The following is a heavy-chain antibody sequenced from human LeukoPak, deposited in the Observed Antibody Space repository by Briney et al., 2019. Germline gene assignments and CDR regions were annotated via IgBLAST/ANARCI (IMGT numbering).Heavy chain of an antibody. J-gene: IGHJ4*02. CDR2: ISSSSSYI. CDR3: ARGGTMIVVVYFDY. D-gene: IGHD3-22*01. CDR1: GFTFSSYS. V-gene: IGHV3-21*01. Sequence: GGSLRLSCAASGFTFSSYSMNWVRQARGKGLEWVSCISSSSSYIYYADSVKGRFTISRDNAKNSLYLQMNSLRAVDTAVYYCARGGTMIVVVYFDYWGQGTLVTVSS.